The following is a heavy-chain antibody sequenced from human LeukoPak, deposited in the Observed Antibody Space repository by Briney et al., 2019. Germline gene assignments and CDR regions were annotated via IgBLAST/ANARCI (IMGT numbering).Heavy chain of an antibody. CDR1: GYTFTSYD. D-gene: IGHD6-19*01. Sequence: ASVKVSCKASGYTFTSYDTNWVRQATGQGIEWMGWMNPNSGNTGYAQKFQGRVTMTRNTSISTAYMELSSLRSEDTAVYYCARIAVAGNPRGNDYWGQGTLVTVSS. J-gene: IGHJ4*02. CDR2: MNPNSGNT. CDR3: ARIAVAGNPRGNDY. V-gene: IGHV1-8*01.